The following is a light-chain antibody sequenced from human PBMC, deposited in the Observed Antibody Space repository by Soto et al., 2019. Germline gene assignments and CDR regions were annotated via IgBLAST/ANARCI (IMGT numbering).Light chain of an antibody. Sequence: DIKMTQSPSSLSASVGDSVTITCRASQSISSWLAWYQQKPGKAPKLLIYDASSLEVGVPSRFSGSGSGAEFALTISSLQPDDFATYYCHHYTRTFGQGTKVDIK. CDR1: QSISSW. V-gene: IGKV1-5*01. J-gene: IGKJ1*01. CDR3: HHYTRT. CDR2: DAS.